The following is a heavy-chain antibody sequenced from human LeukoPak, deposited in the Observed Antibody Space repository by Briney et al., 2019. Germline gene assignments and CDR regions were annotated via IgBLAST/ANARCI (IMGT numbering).Heavy chain of an antibody. D-gene: IGHD5-18*01. Sequence: PSETLSLTCTVSGDSISNYFWSWIRQPPGKGLEWIGYIYYSGSTNYNPSLKSRVTISVDTSKNQFSLKLSSVTAADTAVYYCARRDSYGYFDYWGQGTLVTVSS. CDR1: GDSISNYF. J-gene: IGHJ4*02. V-gene: IGHV4-59*01. CDR3: ARRDSYGYFDY. CDR2: IYYSGST.